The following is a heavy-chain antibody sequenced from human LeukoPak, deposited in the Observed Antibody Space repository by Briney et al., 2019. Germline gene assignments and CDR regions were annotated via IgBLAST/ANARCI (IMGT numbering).Heavy chain of an antibody. D-gene: IGHD4-17*01. CDR3: ARLLNDYGDYVIIY. CDR2: IRSDGSNK. Sequence: GGSLRLSCAASGFTFSSYAMHWVRQAPGKGLEWMAFIRSDGSNKSYADSVKGRFTISRDNSKNTLYLQMNSLRAEDTAVYYCARLLNDYGDYVIIYWGQGTLVTVSS. V-gene: IGHV3-30*02. J-gene: IGHJ4*02. CDR1: GFTFSSYA.